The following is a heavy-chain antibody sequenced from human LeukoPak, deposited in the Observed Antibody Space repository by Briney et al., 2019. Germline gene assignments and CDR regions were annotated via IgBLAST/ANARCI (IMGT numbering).Heavy chain of an antibody. Sequence: GRSLRLSCAASGFTFSSYGMHWVRQAPGKGLEWVAAISYDGTNKYYVDSVKGRFTISRDNSKNTLYLQVNSLRAEDTAAYSCARELVVRAGDYFDNWGQGTLVTVSS. D-gene: IGHD2-2*01. CDR1: GFTFSSYG. J-gene: IGHJ4*02. CDR3: ARELVVRAGDYFDN. CDR2: ISYDGTNK. V-gene: IGHV3-30*03.